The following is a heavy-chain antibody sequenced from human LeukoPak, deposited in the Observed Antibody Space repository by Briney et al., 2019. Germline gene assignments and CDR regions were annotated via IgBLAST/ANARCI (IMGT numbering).Heavy chain of an antibody. J-gene: IGHJ4*02. D-gene: IGHD4-17*01. Sequence: GGSLRLSCAASGFTFSSYGMHWVRQAPGKGLEWVAVISYDGSNKYYADSVKGRFTISRDNSENTLYLQMNSLRAEDTAVYYCGRDRTYYADSLDNWGQGTLVTVSS. CDR3: GRDRTYYADSLDN. CDR2: ISYDGSNK. V-gene: IGHV3-30*03. CDR1: GFTFSSYG.